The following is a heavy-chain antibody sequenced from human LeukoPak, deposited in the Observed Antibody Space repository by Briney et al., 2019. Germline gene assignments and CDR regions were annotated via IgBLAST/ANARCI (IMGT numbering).Heavy chain of an antibody. V-gene: IGHV4-39*01. Sequence: SETLSLTCTVSIDSISSSSYYCGWVRQPPGKGLEWLGGIYYSGITYYNPSLTSRVTISVDTSQNQFSLKLSSVPAADTAVYYCANDIAVAGILRAFDIWGQGTMVTVSS. J-gene: IGHJ3*02. CDR1: IDSISSSSYY. CDR2: IYYSGIT. D-gene: IGHD6-19*01. CDR3: ANDIAVAGILRAFDI.